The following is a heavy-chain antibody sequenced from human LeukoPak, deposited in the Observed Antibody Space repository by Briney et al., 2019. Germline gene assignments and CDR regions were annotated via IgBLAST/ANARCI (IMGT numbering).Heavy chain of an antibody. CDR3: ARALLYYYDSSGLGGYFDY. Sequence: PSETLSLTCTVSGGSISSSSYYWGWIRQPPGKGLEWIGSIYYSGSTYYNPSLKSRVTISVDTSKNQFSLKLSSVTAADTAVYYCARALLYYYDSSGLGGYFDYWGQGTLVTVSS. CDR1: GGSISSSSYY. V-gene: IGHV4-39*07. J-gene: IGHJ4*02. CDR2: IYYSGST. D-gene: IGHD3-22*01.